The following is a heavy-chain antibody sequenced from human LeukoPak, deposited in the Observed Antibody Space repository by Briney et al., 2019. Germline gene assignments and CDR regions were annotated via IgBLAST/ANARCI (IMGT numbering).Heavy chain of an antibody. Sequence: GGSLRLSCAASGFTFGSYSMTWVRQAPGKGLEWVSIISAGSGITYYADSVKGRFTISRDNSDNTLYLQMNSLRADDTAVYYCAKPTIWTSRHGMDVWGQGTTVTVSS. CDR1: GFTFGSYS. J-gene: IGHJ6*02. D-gene: IGHD3-9*01. CDR3: AKPTIWTSRHGMDV. CDR2: ISAGSGIT. V-gene: IGHV3-23*01.